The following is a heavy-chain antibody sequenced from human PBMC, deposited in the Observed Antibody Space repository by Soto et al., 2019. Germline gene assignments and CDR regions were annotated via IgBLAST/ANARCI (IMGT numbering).Heavy chain of an antibody. CDR3: ARGPNCYDSSGYRSIDY. D-gene: IGHD3-22*01. Sequence: QVQLVQSGAEVKKPGSSVKVSCKASGGTFSSYAISWVRQAPGQGLEWMGGIILIFGTANYAQKFQGRVTITAAESTSTAYMELSSLRADDTGVYYCARGPNCYDSSGYRSIDYWGPGTLVTVS. J-gene: IGHJ4*02. CDR2: IILIFGTA. V-gene: IGHV1-69*12. CDR1: GGTFSSYA.